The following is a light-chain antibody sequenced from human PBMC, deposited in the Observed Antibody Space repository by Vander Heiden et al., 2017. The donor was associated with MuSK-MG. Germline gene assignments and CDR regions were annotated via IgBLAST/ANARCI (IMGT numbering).Light chain of an antibody. V-gene: IGLV1-40*01. CDR2: VNS. CDR1: RSNIGAGYD. Sequence: QSVLTQPPSVSGAPVQRVTISCTGSRSNIGAGYDVDWYQQLQEPAPELLIFVNSNRPSEVPDGFSGSKSGTSASLAITGLQAEDEADYYGQSYDSSLSGSSVVFGGGTKLTVL. J-gene: IGLJ2*01. CDR3: QSYDSSLSGSSVV.